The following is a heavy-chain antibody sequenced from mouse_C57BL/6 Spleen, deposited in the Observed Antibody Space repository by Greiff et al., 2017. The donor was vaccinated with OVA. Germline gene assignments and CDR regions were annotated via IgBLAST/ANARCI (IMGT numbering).Heavy chain of an antibody. Sequence: EVKLVESGGGLVKPGGSLKLSCAASGFTFSDYGMHWVRQAPEKGLEWVAYISSGSSTIYYADTVKGRFPISRDNAKNTLFLQMTSLRSEDTAMYYCARHYAMDYWGQGTSVTVSS. CDR3: ARHYAMDY. CDR2: ISSGSSTI. J-gene: IGHJ4*01. CDR1: GFTFSDYG. V-gene: IGHV5-17*01.